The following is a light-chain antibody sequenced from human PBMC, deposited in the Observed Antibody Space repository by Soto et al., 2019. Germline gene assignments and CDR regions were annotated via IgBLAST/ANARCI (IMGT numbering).Light chain of an antibody. CDR1: QTVSSRY. Sequence: IVLTQAPYTLSLSPGEGAALSCSASQTVSSRYLAWYQQKPGQAPRLLIYGASSRATGIPDRFSGSGSGTDFSLTISGLEPEDFAMYYCQQYGSSLSTFGQGTKVDIK. CDR3: QQYGSSLST. CDR2: GAS. V-gene: IGKV3-20*01. J-gene: IGKJ1*01.